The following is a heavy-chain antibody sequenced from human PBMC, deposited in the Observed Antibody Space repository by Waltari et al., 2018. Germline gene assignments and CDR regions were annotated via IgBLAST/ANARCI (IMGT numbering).Heavy chain of an antibody. J-gene: IGHJ3*02. Sequence: QVRLQESGPGLVKPSETLSLTCTVSGGAISGYYWTWIRQPAGKTLEWIGRININGRTNYNPSVDSRVTMSIDASKNQFSLKLTSVTAADTAVYYCAKDGFSYGVDAFQIWGLGTRVAVSS. D-gene: IGHD5-18*01. V-gene: IGHV4-4*07. CDR3: AKDGFSYGVDAFQI. CDR1: GGAISGYY. CDR2: ININGRT.